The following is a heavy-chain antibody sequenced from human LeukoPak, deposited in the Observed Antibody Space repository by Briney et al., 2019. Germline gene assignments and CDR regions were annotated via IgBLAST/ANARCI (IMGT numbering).Heavy chain of an antibody. CDR1: GYTFTGYY. D-gene: IGHD5-18*01. V-gene: IGHV1-2*04. J-gene: IGHJ4*02. CDR3: ARANRRGYSYGYYVY. Sequence: ASVKVSCKASGYTFTGYYMHWVRQAPGQGLEWMGWINPNSGGTNYAQKFQGWVTMTRDTSISTAYMELSRLRSDDTAVYYCARANRRGYSYGYYVYWGQGTLDTVSS. CDR2: INPNSGGT.